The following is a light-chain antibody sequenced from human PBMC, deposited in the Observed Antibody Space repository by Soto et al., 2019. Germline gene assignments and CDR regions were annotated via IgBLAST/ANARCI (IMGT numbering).Light chain of an antibody. J-gene: IGLJ1*01. CDR3: SSFISSTTLALCV. CDR2: GVS. Sequence: QSVLTQPASVSGSPGQSITISCTGTSSDVGGYNSVSWYQQHPGKAPKLMIYGVSNRPSGISNRFSGSKSGNTASLTISGLQTEDEADYYCSSFISSTTLALCVFGTGTKLTVL. V-gene: IGLV2-14*03. CDR1: SSDVGGYNS.